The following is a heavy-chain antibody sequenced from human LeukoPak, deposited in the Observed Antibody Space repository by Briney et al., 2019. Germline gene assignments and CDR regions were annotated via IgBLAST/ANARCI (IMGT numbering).Heavy chain of an antibody. V-gene: IGHV1-2*02. J-gene: IGHJ4*02. CDR1: GYTFTGYY. D-gene: IGHD3-22*01. CDR2: INPNSGGT. Sequence: ASVKVSCKASGYTFTGYYMHWVRQAPGQGLEWMEWINPNSGGTNYAQKFQGRVTMTRDTSISTAYMELSRLRSDDTAVYYCARFDYDSSGFKYYFDYWGQGTLVTVSS. CDR3: ARFDYDSSGFKYYFDY.